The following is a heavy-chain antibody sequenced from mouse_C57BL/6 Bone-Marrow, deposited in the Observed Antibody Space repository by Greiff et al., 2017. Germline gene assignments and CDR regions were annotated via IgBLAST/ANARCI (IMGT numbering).Heavy chain of an antibody. Sequence: EVKVVESGGGLVQPGGSLKLSCAASGFTFSDYGMAWVRQAPRKGPEWVAFISNLAYSIYYADTVTGRFTISRENAKNTLYLEMSSLRSEDTAMYYCASLNWDEYYFDYWGQGTTLTVSS. CDR3: ASLNWDEYYFDY. J-gene: IGHJ2*01. CDR2: ISNLAYSI. D-gene: IGHD4-1*01. V-gene: IGHV5-15*01. CDR1: GFTFSDYG.